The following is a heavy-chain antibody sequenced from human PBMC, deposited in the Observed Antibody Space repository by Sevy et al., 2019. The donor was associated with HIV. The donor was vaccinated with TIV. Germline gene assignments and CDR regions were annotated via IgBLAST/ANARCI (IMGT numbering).Heavy chain of an antibody. CDR1: GFTFSSYS. J-gene: IGHJ3*02. D-gene: IGHD3-22*01. V-gene: IGHV3-74*01. CDR2: INSDGSST. Sequence: GGSLRLSCAASGFTFSSYSMHWVRQAPGKGLVWVSRINSDGSSTSYADSVKGRFTISRDNAKNTLYLQMNSLRAEDTAVYYCASSRLYDSSGYYHRGGFDIWGQGTMVTVSS. CDR3: ASSRLYDSSGYYHRGGFDI.